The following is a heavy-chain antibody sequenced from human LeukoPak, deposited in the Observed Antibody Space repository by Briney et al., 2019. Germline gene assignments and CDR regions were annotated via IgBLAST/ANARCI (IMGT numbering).Heavy chain of an antibody. V-gene: IGHV3-30*18. CDR3: AKGGEDSSGVFDY. D-gene: IGHD3-22*01. Sequence: GGSLRLSCAASGFTFSSYAMHWVRQAPGKGLDWVAVISFDGSNKYYADSVKGRFTISRDNSKNTLYLQMNSLRAEDTAVYYWAKGGEDSSGVFDYWGQGTLVTVSS. CDR1: GFTFSSYA. J-gene: IGHJ4*02. CDR2: ISFDGSNK.